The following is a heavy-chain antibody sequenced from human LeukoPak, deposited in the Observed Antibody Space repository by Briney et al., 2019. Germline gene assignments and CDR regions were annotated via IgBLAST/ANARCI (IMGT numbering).Heavy chain of an antibody. D-gene: IGHD6-19*01. CDR3: ARAELRRSWPVLRVEVDGYFDY. J-gene: IGHJ4*02. V-gene: IGHV1-69*13. CDR2: IIPIFGTA. CDR1: GGTFSSYA. Sequence: SVKVSCKASGGTFSSYAISWVRQAPGQGLEWMGGIIPIFGTANYAQKFQGRVTITADESTSTAYMELSSLRSEDTAVYYCARAELRRSWPVLRVEVDGYFDYWGQGTLVTVSS.